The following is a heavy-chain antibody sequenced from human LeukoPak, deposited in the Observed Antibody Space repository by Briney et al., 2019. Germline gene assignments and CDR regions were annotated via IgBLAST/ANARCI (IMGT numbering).Heavy chain of an antibody. CDR1: GITFSIYG. D-gene: IGHD6-19*01. J-gene: IGHJ3*02. CDR3: ARDSSGWYGGDAFDI. CDR2: ISYDGSDK. V-gene: IGHV3-30*03. Sequence: GGSLRLSCAASGITFSIYGMHWVRQAPGKGLEWVALISYDGSDKYYADSVKGRFTISRDNSKNTLYLQMNSLRAEDTAVYYCARDSSGWYGGDAFDIWGQGTMVTVSS.